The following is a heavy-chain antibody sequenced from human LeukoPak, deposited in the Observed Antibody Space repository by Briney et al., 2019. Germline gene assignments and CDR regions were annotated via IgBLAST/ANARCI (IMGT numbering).Heavy chain of an antibody. J-gene: IGHJ4*02. Sequence: PGRSLRLSCAASGFTFSSYAMHWVRQAPGKGLEWVAVISYDGSNKYYADSVKGRFTTSRDNSKNTLYLQMNSLRAEDTAVYYCARAPRGSSSWYYFDYWGQGTLVTVSS. CDR3: ARAPRGSSSWYYFDY. CDR2: ISYDGSNK. D-gene: IGHD6-13*01. V-gene: IGHV3-30*04. CDR1: GFTFSSYA.